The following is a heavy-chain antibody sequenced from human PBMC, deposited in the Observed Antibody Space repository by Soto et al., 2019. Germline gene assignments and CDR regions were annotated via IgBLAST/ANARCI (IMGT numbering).Heavy chain of an antibody. Sequence: PGGSLRLSCAASGFTFSDYYMSWIRQAPGKGLEWVSYISSSGSTIYYVDSVKGRFTISRDNAKNSLYLQMNSLRAEDTAVYYCARGTDTAMVTSYYYYGMDVWGQGTTVNVSS. CDR3: ARGTDTAMVTSYYYYGMDV. CDR2: ISSSGSTI. CDR1: GFTFSDYY. V-gene: IGHV3-11*01. D-gene: IGHD5-18*01. J-gene: IGHJ6*02.